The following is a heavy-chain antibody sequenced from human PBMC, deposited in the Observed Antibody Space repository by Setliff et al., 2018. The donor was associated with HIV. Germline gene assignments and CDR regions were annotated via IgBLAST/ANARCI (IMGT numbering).Heavy chain of an antibody. CDR2: IYYNGIT. D-gene: IGHD3-22*01. V-gene: IGHV4-59*11. J-gene: IGHJ1*01. CDR3: ARAGYYGSTSYWEYFQH. CDR1: GGSISSHY. Sequence: ASETLSLTCTVSGGSISSHYWSWIRQPPGKGLEWIGSIYYNGITNYNPSLKSRVTVSVDTSKNQFSLKLSSVTAADTAVYYCARAGYYGSTSYWEYFQHWGQGTLVTVS.